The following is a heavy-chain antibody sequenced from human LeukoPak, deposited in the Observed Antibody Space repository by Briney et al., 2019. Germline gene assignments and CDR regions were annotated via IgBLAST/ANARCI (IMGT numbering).Heavy chain of an antibody. V-gene: IGHV4-31*03. Sequence: LQTLSLTCTVSGGSISSGGYYWSWIRQHPGKGLEWIGYIYYSGSTYYNPSLKSRVTISVDTSKNQFSLKLSSVTAADTAVYYCARVPPFAFYGMDVWGQGTTFTVSS. CDR3: ARVPPFAFYGMDV. D-gene: IGHD2-21*01. CDR2: IYYSGST. J-gene: IGHJ6*02. CDR1: GGSISSGGYY.